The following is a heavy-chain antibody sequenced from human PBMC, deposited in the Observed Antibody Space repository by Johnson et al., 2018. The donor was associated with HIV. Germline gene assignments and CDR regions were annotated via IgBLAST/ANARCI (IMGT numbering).Heavy chain of an antibody. V-gene: IGHV3-30*02. J-gene: IGHJ3*02. CDR3: AKDRALTYYYDSSGSDAFDI. CDR2: IRYDGSNK. D-gene: IGHD3-22*01. CDR1: GFTFSNYG. Sequence: QVQLVESGGGVVQPGRSLGLSCAASGFTFSNYGMHWVRQAPGKGLEWVAFIRYDGSNKYYADSVKGRFTISRDNSKNTLYLQMNSLRAEDTAVYYCAKDRALTYYYDSSGSDAFDIWGQGTMVTVSS.